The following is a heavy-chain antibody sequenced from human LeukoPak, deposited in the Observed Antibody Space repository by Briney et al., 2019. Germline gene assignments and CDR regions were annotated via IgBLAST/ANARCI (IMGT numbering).Heavy chain of an antibody. CDR3: AREGGRRRASNFDWFDP. Sequence: PGRSLRLSCAASGFTFSSYGMHWVRQAPGKGLEWVSAVSSNSAYIYYADSLRGRFTISRDNAKSLLYLQINSLRADDTAVYYCAREGGRRRASNFDWFDPWGQGTLVTVSS. D-gene: IGHD3-16*01. V-gene: IGHV3-21*06. CDR2: VSSNSAYI. J-gene: IGHJ5*02. CDR1: GFTFSSYG.